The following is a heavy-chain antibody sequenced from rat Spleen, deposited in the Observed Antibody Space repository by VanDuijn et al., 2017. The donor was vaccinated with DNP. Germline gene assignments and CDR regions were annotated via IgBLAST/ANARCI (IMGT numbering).Heavy chain of an antibody. CDR1: GFIFSNYW. J-gene: IGHJ2*01. D-gene: IGHD1-11*01. Sequence: EVQLVESGGGPVQPGRSLKLSCVASGFIFSNYWMTWIRQAPTKGLEWVASISPSGGSTYYRDSVKGRFTISRDNAKSTLYLQMDSLRSEDTAIYYCAKGPNYGGWSDYFDYWGQGVMVTVSS. CDR2: ISPSGGST. V-gene: IGHV5-19*01. CDR3: AKGPNYGGWSDYFDY.